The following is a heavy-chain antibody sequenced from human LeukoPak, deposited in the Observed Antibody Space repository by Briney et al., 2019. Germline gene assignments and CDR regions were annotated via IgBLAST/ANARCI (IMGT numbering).Heavy chain of an antibody. V-gene: IGHV4-39*07. CDR3: ARFLAVAGAFDY. CDR2: IYYSGST. J-gene: IGHJ4*02. Sequence: SETLSLTCTVSDGSIRSSYYYWGWIRQPPGKGLEWIGSIYYSGSTYYNPSLKSRVTISVDTSKNQFSLKLSSVTAADTAVYYCARFLAVAGAFDYWGQGTLVTVSS. CDR1: DGSIRSSYYY. D-gene: IGHD6-19*01.